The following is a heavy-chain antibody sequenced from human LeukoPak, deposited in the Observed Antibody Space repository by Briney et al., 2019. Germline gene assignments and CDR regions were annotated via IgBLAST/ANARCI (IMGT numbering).Heavy chain of an antibody. CDR2: ISDSVTT. CDR3: ARAVRGSYYHFDY. Sequence: SETLSLTCTVSGGSVSSGTFDWSWIRQPPGKGLEWIGYISDSVTTKYSPSLKTRVTISVDTSKNQFSLKLNSVTAADTAVYYCARAVRGSYYHFDYWGQGTLVTVSS. J-gene: IGHJ4*02. CDR1: GGSVSSGTFD. V-gene: IGHV4-61*01. D-gene: IGHD1-26*01.